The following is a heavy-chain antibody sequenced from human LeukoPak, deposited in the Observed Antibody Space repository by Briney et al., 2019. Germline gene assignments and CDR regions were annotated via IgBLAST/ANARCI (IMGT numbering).Heavy chain of an antibody. Sequence: SETLSLTCAGYGGSFSGYYWSWIRQPPGKRLEWIGEINHSGSTNYNPSLKSRVTISVDTSKNQFSLKLSSVTAADTAVYYCARDRNIRGPKSGNFDYWGQGTQVTVSS. V-gene: IGHV4-34*01. CDR2: INHSGST. CDR3: ARDRNIRGPKSGNFDY. D-gene: IGHD2/OR15-2a*01. CDR1: GGSFSGYY. J-gene: IGHJ4*02.